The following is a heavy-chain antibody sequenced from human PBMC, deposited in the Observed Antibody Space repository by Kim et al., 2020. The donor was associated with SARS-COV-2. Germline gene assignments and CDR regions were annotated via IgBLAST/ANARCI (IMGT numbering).Heavy chain of an antibody. CDR1: GYTFTSYG. J-gene: IGHJ3*02. CDR2: ISAYNGNT. D-gene: IGHD2-21*01. CDR3: AREMAVRIPHAFDI. Sequence: ASVKVSCKASGYTFTSYGISWVRQAPGQGLEWMGWISAYNGNTNYAQKLQGRVTMTTDTSTSTAYMELRSLRSDDTAVYYCAREMAVRIPHAFDIWGQGTMVTVSS. V-gene: IGHV1-18*01.